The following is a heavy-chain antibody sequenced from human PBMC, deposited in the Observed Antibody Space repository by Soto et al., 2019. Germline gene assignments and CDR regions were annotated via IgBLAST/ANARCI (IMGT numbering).Heavy chain of an antibody. CDR2: IYSTGST. D-gene: IGHD2-2*02. CDR1: GGSVSSDTQY. V-gene: IGHV4-61*01. CDR3: ARFVRSCSGTTCYTRADV. Sequence: QVQLQESGPGLVKPSETLSLTCTVSGGSVSSDTQYWSWIRQPPGKRLERIGFIYSTGSTNYNPSLKSRVNMSVDTSKNQFSLKLRSVIVADTAVYHCARFVRSCSGTTCYTRADVWGQGTTVTVSS. J-gene: IGHJ6*02.